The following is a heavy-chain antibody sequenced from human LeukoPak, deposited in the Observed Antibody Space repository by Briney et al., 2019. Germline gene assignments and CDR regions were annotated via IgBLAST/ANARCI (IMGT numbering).Heavy chain of an antibody. CDR2: INPNSGGT. CDR3: ATDSSGSYYNY. D-gene: IGHD1-26*01. J-gene: IGHJ4*02. CDR1: GYTFTGYY. Sequence: GASVKVSCKASGYTFTGYYMHWVRQAPGQGLEWMGWINPNSGGTNYAQKFQGRVTMTTDTSISTAYLDLSSLRSDDTAVYYSATDSSGSYYNYWGQGTLVTVSS. V-gene: IGHV1-2*02.